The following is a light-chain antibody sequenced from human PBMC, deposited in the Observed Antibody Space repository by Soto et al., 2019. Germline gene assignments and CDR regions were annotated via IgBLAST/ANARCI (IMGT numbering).Light chain of an antibody. CDR3: QQYSNLIT. CDR1: QNIVTF. V-gene: IGKV1-33*01. Sequence: DIQMTQSPSSLSASVGDRVTITFRASQNIVTFLNWYQQKPGRAPKLLIYDASNLETGVPSRFSGSGSGTYFSFTISSLQPEDFATYYCQQYSNLITFGQGTRLEIK. CDR2: DAS. J-gene: IGKJ5*01.